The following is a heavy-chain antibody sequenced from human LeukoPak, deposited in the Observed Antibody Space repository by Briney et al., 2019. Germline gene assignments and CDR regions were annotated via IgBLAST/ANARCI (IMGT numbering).Heavy chain of an antibody. Sequence: SETLSLICSVSGGSITGYYWSWIRQPPGKGLEWIGYIYYSGSTNYNPSLKSRVTISVDTSKNQFSLKLSSVTAADTAVYYCARHVGAAAHFDYWGQGTLVTVSS. J-gene: IGHJ4*02. CDR1: GGSITGYY. D-gene: IGHD6-13*01. CDR2: IYYSGST. V-gene: IGHV4-59*08. CDR3: ARHVGAAAHFDY.